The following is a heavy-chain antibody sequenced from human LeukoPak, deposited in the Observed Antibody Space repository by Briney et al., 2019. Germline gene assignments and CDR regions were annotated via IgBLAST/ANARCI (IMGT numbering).Heavy chain of an antibody. CDR2: INTDNGGT. D-gene: IGHD3-22*01. J-gene: IGHJ6*03. CDR1: GYTFTGYF. V-gene: IGHV1-2*06. Sequence: ASVKVSCKASGYTFTGYFIHWVRQAPGQGLEWVGRINTDNGGTNYAQKFQGRVTMTRDTSVTTAYMELSGLRSDDTAVYFCARDGTSYYYDSSGYSHYYSYYMDVWGKGPRSPSP. CDR3: ARDGTSYYYDSSGYSHYYSYYMDV.